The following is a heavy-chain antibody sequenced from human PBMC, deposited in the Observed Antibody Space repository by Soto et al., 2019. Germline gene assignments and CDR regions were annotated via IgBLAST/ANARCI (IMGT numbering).Heavy chain of an antibody. CDR1: GGSFSGYY. D-gene: IGHD6-13*01. J-gene: IGHJ4*02. CDR2: INHSGST. Sequence: SETLSLTCAVYGGSFSGYYWSWIRQPPGKGLEWIGEINHSGSTNYNPSLKSRVTISVDTSKNQFSLKLSSVTAADTAVYYCARAISSWLYLGPFDYWGQGTLVTVSS. V-gene: IGHV4-34*01. CDR3: ARAISSWLYLGPFDY.